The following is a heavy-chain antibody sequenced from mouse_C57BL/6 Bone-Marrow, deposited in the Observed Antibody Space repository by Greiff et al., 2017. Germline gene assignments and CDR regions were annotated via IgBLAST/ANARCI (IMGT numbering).Heavy chain of an antibody. Sequence: QVQLQQPGAELVKPGASVKLSCKASGYTFTSYWMQWVKQRPGQGLEWIGEIDPSDSYTNYNQNFKGKATLTVDTSSSTAYMQLSSLTSEDSAVYYCAIYFDYWGQGTTLTVSS. CDR1: GYTFTSYW. CDR2: IDPSDSYT. J-gene: IGHJ2*01. CDR3: AIYFDY. V-gene: IGHV1-50*01.